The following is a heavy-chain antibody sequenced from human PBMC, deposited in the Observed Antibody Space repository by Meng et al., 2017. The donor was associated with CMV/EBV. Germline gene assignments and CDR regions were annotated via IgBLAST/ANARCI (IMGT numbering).Heavy chain of an antibody. J-gene: IGHJ4*02. CDR2: MNPNSDNT. CDR1: GSTFTSYD. Sequence: CKASGSTFTSYDINWVRQATGQGREWMGWMNPNSDNTAYAQKFQGRVTITRKTAISTAYMELSSLRSEDTAVYYCARAPSMVPDFDYWGQGTLVTVSS. V-gene: IGHV1-8*03. CDR3: ARAPSMVPDFDY. D-gene: IGHD2/OR15-2a*01.